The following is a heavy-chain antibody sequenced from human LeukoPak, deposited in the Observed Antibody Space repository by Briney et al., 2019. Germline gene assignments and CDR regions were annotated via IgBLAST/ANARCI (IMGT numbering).Heavy chain of an antibody. CDR3: YRYCSGRSCELNYYGMDV. J-gene: IGHJ6*02. CDR2: ICCDGRNT. D-gene: IGHD2-15*01. CDR1: GFTFSVYG. Sequence: GRSLRLSCAASGFTFSVYGMPWVRQAPGKGLEWVAAICCDGRNTHYVDSVKGRFTISRDNSKNTLYLQMTSLRDEDTAVYYCYRYCSGRSCELNYYGMDVWGQGPAVTVSS. V-gene: IGHV3-23*01.